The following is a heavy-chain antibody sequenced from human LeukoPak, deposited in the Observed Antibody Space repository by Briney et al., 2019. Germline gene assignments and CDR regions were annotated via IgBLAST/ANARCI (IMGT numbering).Heavy chain of an antibody. CDR3: AKYRPYNCNNAPDFEY. Sequence: GGSLRLSCAASGFTFSSYAMSWVRQAPGKGLEWVAASSGGGGSTYYADSVKGRFTISRDNSENTPYLQMNSLRAEETAVYYRAKYRPYNCNNAPDFEYWGEGTLVTVSS. V-gene: IGHV3-23*01. J-gene: IGHJ4*02. CDR2: SSGGGGST. D-gene: IGHD1/OR15-1a*01. CDR1: GFTFSSYA.